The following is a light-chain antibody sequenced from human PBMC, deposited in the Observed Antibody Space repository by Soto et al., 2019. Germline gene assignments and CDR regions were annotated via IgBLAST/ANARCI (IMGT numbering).Light chain of an antibody. Sequence: SYELTQPPSVSVAPGQTARITCGGNNIGSKSVHWYQQKPCQAPVLVVYDDSDRPSGIPERFSGSNSGTTAPLTISRVEAGDEADYYCQVWDSSSSVVFGGGTKLT. J-gene: IGLJ2*01. CDR3: QVWDSSSSVV. CDR1: NIGSKS. V-gene: IGLV3-21*02. CDR2: DDS.